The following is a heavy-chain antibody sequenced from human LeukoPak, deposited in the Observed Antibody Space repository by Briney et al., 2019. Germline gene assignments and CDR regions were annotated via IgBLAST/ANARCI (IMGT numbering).Heavy chain of an antibody. CDR3: ARHSFGYCSSTSCYMPDY. CDR1: GGSISSSSYY. Sequence: SETLSLTCTVSGGSISSSSYYWGWIRQPPGKGLEWSGSIYYSGSTYYNPSIKSRVTISVDTSKNQFSLKLSSVTAADTAVYYCARHSFGYCSSTSCYMPDYWGQGTLVTVSS. V-gene: IGHV4-39*01. J-gene: IGHJ4*02. D-gene: IGHD2-2*03. CDR2: IYYSGST.